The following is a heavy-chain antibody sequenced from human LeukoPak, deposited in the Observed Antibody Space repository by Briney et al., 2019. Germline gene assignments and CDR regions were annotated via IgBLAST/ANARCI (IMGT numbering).Heavy chain of an antibody. J-gene: IGHJ6*03. CDR3: TRAASSGPLFTYHMDV. Sequence: SETLSLTCSVSGGSISSSNYYWGWIRQPPGKGLEWIGSIYYSGSTYYNPSLKSRVTISVDTSKNQFSLKLRSVTAADTAVYYCTRAASSGPLFTYHMDVWGKGTTVTVSS. CDR1: GGSISSSNYY. CDR2: IYYSGST. V-gene: IGHV4-39*07. D-gene: IGHD3-22*01.